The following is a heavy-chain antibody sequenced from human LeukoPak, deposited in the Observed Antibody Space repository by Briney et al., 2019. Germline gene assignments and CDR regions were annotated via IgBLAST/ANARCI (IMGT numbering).Heavy chain of an antibody. J-gene: IGHJ1*01. CDR2: MNPNSGNT. Sequence: ASVKVSCKASGYTFTSYDINWVRQATGQGLEWMGWMNPNSGNTGYAQKFQGRVTMTRNTSISTAYMELSSLRSEDTAVYYCARGYDYLYAEYFQHWGQGTLVTVPS. D-gene: IGHD4-11*01. CDR3: ARGYDYLYAEYFQH. V-gene: IGHV1-8*01. CDR1: GYTFTSYD.